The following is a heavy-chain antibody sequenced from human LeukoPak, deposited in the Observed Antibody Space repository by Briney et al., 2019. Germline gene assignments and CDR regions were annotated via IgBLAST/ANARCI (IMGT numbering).Heavy chain of an antibody. Sequence: PSETLSLTCTVSGGSISSYYWSWIRQPPGKGLEWIGYIYYSGSTNYNPSLKSRVTISVDTSKNQFSLRLSSVTAADTAVYYCASHDLTMIVGDAFDIWGQGTMVTVSS. CDR2: IYYSGST. CDR1: GGSISSYY. V-gene: IGHV4-59*01. D-gene: IGHD3-22*01. J-gene: IGHJ3*02. CDR3: ASHDLTMIVGDAFDI.